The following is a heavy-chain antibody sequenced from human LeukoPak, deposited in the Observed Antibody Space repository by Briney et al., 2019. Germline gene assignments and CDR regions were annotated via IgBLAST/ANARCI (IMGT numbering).Heavy chain of an antibody. V-gene: IGHV1-46*01. CDR1: GYTFTSYY. CDR3: AREGSTRAHYYYMDV. D-gene: IGHD2-2*01. Sequence: ASVKVSCKASGYTFTSYYMNWVRQAPGQGLEWMGIINPSGGSTSYAQKFQGRVTMTRDMSTSTVYMELSSLRSEDTAVYYCAREGSTRAHYYYMDVWGKGTTVTVSS. J-gene: IGHJ6*03. CDR2: INPSGGST.